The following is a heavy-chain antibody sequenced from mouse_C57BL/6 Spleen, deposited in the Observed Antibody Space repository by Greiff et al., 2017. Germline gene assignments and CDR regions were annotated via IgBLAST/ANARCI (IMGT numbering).Heavy chain of an antibody. J-gene: IGHJ4*01. V-gene: IGHV1-55*01. CDR3: ARDSNYEADYYAMDY. Sequence: QVQLQQSGAELVKPRASVKMSCKASGYTFTSYWITWVKQRPGQGLEWIGDIYPGSGSTNYNEKFKSKATLTADTSSSTAYMQLSSLTSEDSAVYYCARDSNYEADYYAMDYWGQGTSVTVSS. CDR2: IYPGSGST. CDR1: GYTFTSYW. D-gene: IGHD2-5*01.